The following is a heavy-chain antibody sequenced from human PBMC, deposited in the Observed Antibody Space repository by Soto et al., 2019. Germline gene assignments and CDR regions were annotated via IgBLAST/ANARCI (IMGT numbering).Heavy chain of an antibody. CDR3: ASALGYSSSWYYYYGMDV. D-gene: IGHD6-13*01. Sequence: PSETLSLTCTVSGGSISSYYWSWIRQPPGKGLEWIGYIYYSGSTNYNPSLKSRVTISVDTSKNQFSLKLSSVTAADTAVYYCASALGYSSSWYYYYGMDVWGQGTTVTVSS. CDR1: GGSISSYY. V-gene: IGHV4-59*01. CDR2: IYYSGST. J-gene: IGHJ6*02.